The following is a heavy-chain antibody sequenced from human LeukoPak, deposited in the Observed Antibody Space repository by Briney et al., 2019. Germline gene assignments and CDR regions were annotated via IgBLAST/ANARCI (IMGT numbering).Heavy chain of an antibody. CDR2: ISYDGSNK. J-gene: IGHJ5*02. CDR1: GFTFSSYA. V-gene: IGHV3-30*04. Sequence: PGGSLRLSCAASGFTFSSYAVHWVRQAPGKGLEWVAVISYDGSNKYYADSVKGRFTISRDNSKNTLYLQMNSLRAEDTAVYYCARRSVPAAIGSWFDPWGQGTLVTVSS. D-gene: IGHD2-2*02. CDR3: ARRSVPAAIGSWFDP.